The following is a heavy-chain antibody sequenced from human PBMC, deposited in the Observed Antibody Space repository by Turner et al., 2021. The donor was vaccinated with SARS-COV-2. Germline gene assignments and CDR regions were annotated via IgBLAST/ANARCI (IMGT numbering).Heavy chain of an antibody. D-gene: IGHD2-21*02. J-gene: IGHJ1*01. Sequence: QLQLQESGPGLVKPSETLSLTCTVPGGSISSSTYYWGWIRQPPGKGLEWIGSIYYSGSNYYNPSLKSRVTISVDTSKNQFSLKLSSVTAADTAVYYCARDGGDPPRYFQHWGQGTLVTVSS. CDR1: GGSISSSTYY. V-gene: IGHV4-39*02. CDR3: ARDGGDPPRYFQH. CDR2: IYYSGSN.